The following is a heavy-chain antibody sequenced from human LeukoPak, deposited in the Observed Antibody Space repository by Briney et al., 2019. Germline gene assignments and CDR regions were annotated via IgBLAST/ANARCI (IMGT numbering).Heavy chain of an antibody. J-gene: IGHJ4*02. CDR3: ARESESGITGITPPDY. V-gene: IGHV1-46*01. Sequence: ASVKVSCKASGYTFTSYYMHWVRQAPGQGLEWMGIIIPSGGSASYAQKFQGRVTMTRDMSTSTVYMELSSLRSEDTAVYYCARESESGITGITPPDYWGQGTLVTVSS. D-gene: IGHD1-7*01. CDR1: GYTFTSYY. CDR2: IIPSGGSA.